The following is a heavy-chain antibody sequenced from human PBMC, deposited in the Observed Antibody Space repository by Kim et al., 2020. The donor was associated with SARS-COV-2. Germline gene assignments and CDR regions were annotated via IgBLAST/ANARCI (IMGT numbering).Heavy chain of an antibody. V-gene: IGHV3-7*01. CDR2: IKEDESER. Sequence: GGSLRLSCAASGFTFSNYWTTWVRQAPGKGLEWVATIKEDESERYYANSLEGRFTISRDNTRASLYLHLNSLRAEDTAVYYCVRARIDYWGQGTLVTVSS. CDR1: GFTFSNYW. CDR3: VRARIDY. J-gene: IGHJ4*02.